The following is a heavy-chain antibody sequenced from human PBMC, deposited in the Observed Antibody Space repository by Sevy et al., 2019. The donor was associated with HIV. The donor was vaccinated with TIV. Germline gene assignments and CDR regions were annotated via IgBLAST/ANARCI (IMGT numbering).Heavy chain of an antibody. J-gene: IGHJ4*02. D-gene: IGHD1-26*01. V-gene: IGHV4-39*01. Sequence: SETLSLTCTVSGGSISSSSYYWGWIRQPPGKGLEWIGMIYYSGSTYYNPSLKSRVTISVDMSKNQFSLKLSSVTAADTAVYYCARHVLGIRELEGYFDYWGQGTLVTVSS. CDR1: GGSISSSSYY. CDR2: IYYSGST. CDR3: ARHVLGIRELEGYFDY.